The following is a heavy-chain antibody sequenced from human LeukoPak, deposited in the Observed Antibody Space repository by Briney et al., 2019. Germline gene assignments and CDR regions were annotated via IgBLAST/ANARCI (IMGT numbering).Heavy chain of an antibody. D-gene: IGHD2-15*01. V-gene: IGHV1-2*06. CDR2: INPNSGGT. CDR3: ARDGGLYCSGGSCYAKNNWFDP. J-gene: IGHJ5*02. CDR1: GYTLTGYY. Sequence: ASVKVSCKASGYTLTGYYMHWVRQAPGQGLEWMGRINPNSGGTNYAQKFQGRVTMTRDTAISTAYMELGRLRSDDTAVYYCARDGGLYCSGGSCYAKNNWFDPWGRGTLVTVSS.